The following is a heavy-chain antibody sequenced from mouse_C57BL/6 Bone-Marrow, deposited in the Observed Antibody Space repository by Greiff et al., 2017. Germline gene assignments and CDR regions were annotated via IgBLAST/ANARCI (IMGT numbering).Heavy chain of an antibody. D-gene: IGHD2-1*01. CDR2: IWSDGST. CDR3: ARHNAYGNYGYYAMDY. Sequence: QVQLKESGPGLVAPSQSLSITCTVSGFSLTSYGVHWVRQPPGKGLEWLVVIWSDGSTTYNSALKSRLSISKDNSKSQVFLKMNSLQTDDTAMYYCARHNAYGNYGYYAMDYWGQGTSVTVSS. V-gene: IGHV2-6-1*01. CDR1: GFSLTSYG. J-gene: IGHJ4*01.